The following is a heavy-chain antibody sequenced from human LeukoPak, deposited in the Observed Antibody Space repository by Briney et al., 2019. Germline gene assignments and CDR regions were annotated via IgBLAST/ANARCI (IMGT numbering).Heavy chain of an antibody. CDR2: IWYDGSNK. V-gene: IGHV3-33*01. D-gene: IGHD4-17*01. J-gene: IGHJ3*02. CDR1: GFTFSSYG. Sequence: PGRSLRLSCAASGFTFSSYGMHWVRQAPGKGLEWVAVIWYDGSNKYYADSVKGRFTISRDNSKNTLYLQVSSLRAEDTAVYYCARENGDYDGPDDAFDIWGQGTMVTVSS. CDR3: ARENGDYDGPDDAFDI.